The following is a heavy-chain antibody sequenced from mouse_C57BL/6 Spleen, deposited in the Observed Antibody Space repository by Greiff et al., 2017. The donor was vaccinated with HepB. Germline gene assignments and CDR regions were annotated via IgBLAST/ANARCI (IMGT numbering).Heavy chain of an antibody. CDR2: INPSTGGT. V-gene: IGHV1-42*01. J-gene: IGHJ3*01. CDR1: GYSFTGYY. CDR3: ARGYGSRGAY. D-gene: IGHD1-1*01. Sequence: EVQLQQSGPELVKPGASVKISCKASGYSFTGYYMNWVKQSPEKSLEWIGEINPSTGGTTYNQKFKAKATLTVDKSSSTAYMQLKSLTSEDSAVYYCARGYGSRGAYWGQGTLVTVSA.